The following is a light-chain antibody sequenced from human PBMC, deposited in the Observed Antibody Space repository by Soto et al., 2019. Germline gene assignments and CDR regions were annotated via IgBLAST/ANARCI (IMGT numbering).Light chain of an antibody. J-gene: IGKJ5*01. CDR1: QSVSRY. Sequence: EIVLTQSPATLSLSPGETATLSCRASQSVSRYLGWYQQKPGQAPRLLIYGASTRATGPPARFSGSGSGTESTLIISTLQSEDSAVYYCQQYDNWPITFGQGNDWRL. CDR3: QQYDNWPIT. CDR2: GAS. V-gene: IGKV3-15*01.